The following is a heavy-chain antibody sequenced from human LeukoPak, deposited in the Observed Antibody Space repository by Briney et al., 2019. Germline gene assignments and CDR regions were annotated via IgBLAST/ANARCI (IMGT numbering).Heavy chain of an antibody. D-gene: IGHD6-19*01. V-gene: IGHV3-66*02. CDR2: IYSGGST. CDR1: GFTVSSNY. CDR3: AREIAVAGTDY. J-gene: IGHJ4*02. Sequence: GGSLRLSCAASGFTVSSNYMSWVRQAPGKGLEWVSVIYSGGSTYYADSVKGRFTISRDNSKNTLYLQMNSLRAEDTAVYYCAREIAVAGTDYWGQGTLVTVSP.